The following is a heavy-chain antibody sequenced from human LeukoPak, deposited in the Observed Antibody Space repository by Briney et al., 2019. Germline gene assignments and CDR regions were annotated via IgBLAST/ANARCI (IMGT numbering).Heavy chain of an antibody. J-gene: IGHJ6*03. D-gene: IGHD6-19*01. CDR3: ARVKAVAGTSYYYYMDV. CDR2: MNPNSGNT. CDR1: GYTFTSYD. V-gene: IGHV1-8*03. Sequence: EASVKVSCKASGYTFTSYDINWVRQATGQGLEWMGWMNPNSGNTGYAQKFQGRVTITRNTSISTAYMELSSLRSEDTAVYYCARVKAVAGTSYYYYMDVWGKGTTVTVSS.